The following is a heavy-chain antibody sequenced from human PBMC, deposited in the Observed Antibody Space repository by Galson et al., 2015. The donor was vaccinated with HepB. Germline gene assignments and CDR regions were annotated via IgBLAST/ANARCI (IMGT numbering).Heavy chain of an antibody. D-gene: IGHD1-26*01. CDR3: ARDYSGSYYDHWFDP. Sequence: SVKVSCKASGYTFTGYYMHWVRQAPGQGLEWMGWINPNSGGTNYAQKFQGWVTTTRDTSISTAYMELSRLRSDDTAVYYCARDYSGSYYDHWFDPWGQGTLVTVSS. CDR1: GYTFTGYY. CDR2: INPNSGGT. V-gene: IGHV1-2*04. J-gene: IGHJ5*02.